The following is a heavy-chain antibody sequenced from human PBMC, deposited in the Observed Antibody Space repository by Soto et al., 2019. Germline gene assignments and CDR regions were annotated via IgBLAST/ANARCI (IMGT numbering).Heavy chain of an antibody. V-gene: IGHV3-30*18. CDR2: ISYDGSNK. CDR3: AKLQRDYYDSSGYPYDY. Sequence: HPGGSLRLSCAASGFTFSSYGMHWVRQAPGKGLEWVAVISYDGSNKYYADSVKGRFTISRDNSKNTLYLQMNSLRAEDTAVYYCAKLQRDYYDSSGYPYDYWGQGTLVTVSS. D-gene: IGHD3-22*01. CDR1: GFTFSSYG. J-gene: IGHJ4*02.